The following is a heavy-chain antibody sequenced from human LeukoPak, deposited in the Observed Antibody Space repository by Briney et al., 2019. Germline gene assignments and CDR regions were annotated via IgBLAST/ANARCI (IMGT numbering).Heavy chain of an antibody. D-gene: IGHD3-10*01. V-gene: IGHV3-74*01. CDR1: GFTFSSYW. CDR2: ITPDRSST. CDR3: AKDRAMVRGVFDY. Sequence: GGSLRLSCAASGFTFSSYWMHWVRQAPGKGLVWVSRITPDRSSTSYADSVKGRFTISRDNAKNTLYLQMNSLRAEDTAVYYCAKDRAMVRGVFDYWGQGTLVTVSS. J-gene: IGHJ4*02.